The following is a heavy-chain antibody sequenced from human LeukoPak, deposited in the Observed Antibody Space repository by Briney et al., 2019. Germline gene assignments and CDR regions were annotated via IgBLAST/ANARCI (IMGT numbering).Heavy chain of an antibody. CDR2: ISGSGGST. J-gene: IGHJ6*03. D-gene: IGHD3-10*01. Sequence: GGSLRLSCAATGFTFSSYGMSWVRQAPGKGLEWVSGISGSGGSTYYAASVKGRFTISRDNSKNTLYLQMNSLRAEDTAVYYCARARGSGSYYNWGYYYYYYMDVWGKGTTVTISS. CDR1: GFTFSSYG. V-gene: IGHV3-23*01. CDR3: ARARGSGSYYNWGYYYYYYMDV.